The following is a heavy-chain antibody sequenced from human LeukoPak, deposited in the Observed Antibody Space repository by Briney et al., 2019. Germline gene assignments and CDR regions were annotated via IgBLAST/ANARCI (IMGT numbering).Heavy chain of an antibody. V-gene: IGHV1-2*02. D-gene: IGHD3-10*01. CDR2: INPNSGGT. J-gene: IGHJ5*02. CDR1: GYTFTCYY. Sequence: ASVKVSCKASGYTFTCYYMHWVRQAPGQGLEWMGWINPNSGGTNYAQKFQGRVTMTRDTSISTAYMELSRLRSDDTAVYYCARDLYYYGSGSKFDPWGQGTLVTVSS. CDR3: ARDLYYYGSGSKFDP.